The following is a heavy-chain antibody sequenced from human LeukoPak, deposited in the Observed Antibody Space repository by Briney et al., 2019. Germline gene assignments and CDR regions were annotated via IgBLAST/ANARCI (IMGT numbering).Heavy chain of an antibody. CDR1: GGSISSGGYS. Sequence: SETLSLTCAVSGGSISSGGYSWSWIRQHPGKGLEWIGYIYYSGSTYYNPSLKSRVTISVDTSKNQFSLKLSSVTAADTAVYYCARGGYQLLYSIRSTHHKQFDPWGQGTLVTVSS. CDR2: IYYSGST. D-gene: IGHD2-2*02. J-gene: IGHJ5*02. V-gene: IGHV4-31*11. CDR3: ARGGYQLLYSIRSTHHKQFDP.